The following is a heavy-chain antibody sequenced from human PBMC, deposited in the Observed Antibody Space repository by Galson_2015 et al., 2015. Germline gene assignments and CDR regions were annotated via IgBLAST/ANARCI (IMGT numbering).Heavy chain of an antibody. V-gene: IGHV4-34*01. Sequence: TLSLTCAVSGGSFSGYYWSWIRQPPGKGLEWIGEINHSGSTNYNPSLKSRVTISVDTSKNQFSLKLSSVTAADTAVYYCARGVMVVAATRASYYYYYGMDVWGQGTTVTVSS. CDR3: ARGVMVVAATRASYYYYYGMDV. CDR1: GGSFSGYY. CDR2: INHSGST. J-gene: IGHJ6*02. D-gene: IGHD2-15*01.